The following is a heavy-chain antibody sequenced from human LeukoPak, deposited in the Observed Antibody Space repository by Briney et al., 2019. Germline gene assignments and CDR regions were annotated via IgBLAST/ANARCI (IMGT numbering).Heavy chain of an antibody. V-gene: IGHV3-7*01. Sequence: GGSLRLSCAVSGFTFSSYWMSWVRQAPGKGLEWVANIKQDGSEKYYVDSVKGRFTISRDNAKNSLYLQMNSLRAEDTAVYYCATLRGPWGIAAAGTEEGDYWGQGTLVTVSS. CDR1: GFTFSSYW. D-gene: IGHD6-13*01. CDR3: ATLRGPWGIAAAGTEEGDY. CDR2: IKQDGSEK. J-gene: IGHJ4*02.